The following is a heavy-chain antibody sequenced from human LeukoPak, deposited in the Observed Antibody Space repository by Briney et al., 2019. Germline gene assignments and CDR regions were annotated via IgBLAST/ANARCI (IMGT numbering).Heavy chain of an antibody. CDR2: RNPADSDT. D-gene: IGHD2-2*01. J-gene: IGHJ3*01. Sequence: GESLKISCKGSGYSFTSYWIGWVRQVPGKGLKWMGLRNPADSDTRYSPSFQGQVTISVDKSISTAYLEWSSLKASDTAMYYCARHVSSSRVAYDVWGQGTMVTVSS. CDR3: ARHVSSSRVAYDV. V-gene: IGHV5-51*01. CDR1: GYSFTSYW.